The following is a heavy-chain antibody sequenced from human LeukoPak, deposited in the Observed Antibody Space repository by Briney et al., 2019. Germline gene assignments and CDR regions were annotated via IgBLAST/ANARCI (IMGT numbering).Heavy chain of an antibody. J-gene: IGHJ5*02. CDR3: ARDFGVVRASKKNYYDSSGSPPFGWFDP. CDR1: GYSISSGYY. D-gene: IGHD3-22*01. V-gene: IGHV4-38-2*02. Sequence: PSETLSLTCTVSGYSISSGYYWGWIRQPPGKGLEWIGSIYHSGSTYYNPSLKSRVTISVDTSKNQFSLKLSSVTAADTAVYYCARDFGVVRASKKNYYDSSGSPPFGWFDPWGQGTLVTVSS. CDR2: IYHSGST.